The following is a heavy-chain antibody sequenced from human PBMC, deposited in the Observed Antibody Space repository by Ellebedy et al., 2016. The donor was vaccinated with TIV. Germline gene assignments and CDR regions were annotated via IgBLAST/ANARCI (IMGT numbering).Heavy chain of an antibody. Sequence: PGGSLRLSCAASGFTFSGYAIHWVRQVPGTGLEWVAVMSYDGRSEEYADSVKGRFTMSRDNSKNTLSLQMNSLRAEDTAVYYCARDGYCSGGTCLDYWGQGTLVTVSS. CDR3: ARDGYCSGGTCLDY. CDR1: GFTFSGYA. V-gene: IGHV3-30*04. J-gene: IGHJ4*02. CDR2: MSYDGRSE. D-gene: IGHD2-15*01.